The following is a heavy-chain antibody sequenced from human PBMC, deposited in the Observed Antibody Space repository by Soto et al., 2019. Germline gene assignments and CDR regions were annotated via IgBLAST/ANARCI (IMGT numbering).Heavy chain of an antibody. J-gene: IGHJ4*02. CDR1: GFIFTNFL. CDR3: AKDSWYFDL. V-gene: IGHV3-74*01. Sequence: PGGSLRLSCEASGFIFTNFLMHWVRQVPGKGLVWVSRIDTSGSSTSYADSVKGRFTISRDNAKNTVSLQMNSLRAEDTGVYYCAKDSWYFDLWSQGALVTFYS. D-gene: IGHD6-13*01. CDR2: IDTSGSST.